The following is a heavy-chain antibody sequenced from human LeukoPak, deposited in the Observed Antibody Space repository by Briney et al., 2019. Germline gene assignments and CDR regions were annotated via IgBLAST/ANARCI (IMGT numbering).Heavy chain of an antibody. J-gene: IGHJ4*02. D-gene: IGHD6-6*01. Sequence: SETLSLTCTVSGGSISYYYWTWIRQTPGNGLEWIGEIYYSGSTNYNPSLKSRVTISVDTSKNQLSLKLTSATAADTAVYFCGRENRGGTDRPNQIDHWGQGTLVTVSS. CDR1: GGSISYYY. CDR2: IYYSGST. CDR3: GRENRGGTDRPNQIDH. V-gene: IGHV4-59*01.